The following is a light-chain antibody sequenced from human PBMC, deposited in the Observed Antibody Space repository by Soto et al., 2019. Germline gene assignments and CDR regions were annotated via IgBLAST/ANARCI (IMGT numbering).Light chain of an antibody. J-gene: IGLJ2*01. CDR3: AAWDGGLNGVL. V-gene: IGLV1-44*01. CDR1: SSNIGSNT. Sequence: QSVLTQPPSASGTPGQRVTISCSGGSSNIGSNTVNWYQQLPGTAPKLLIYNNNQRPSGVPDRFSGSKSGTSASLAISGLQSEDEADYSCAAWDGGLNGVLFGGGSKVTVL. CDR2: NNN.